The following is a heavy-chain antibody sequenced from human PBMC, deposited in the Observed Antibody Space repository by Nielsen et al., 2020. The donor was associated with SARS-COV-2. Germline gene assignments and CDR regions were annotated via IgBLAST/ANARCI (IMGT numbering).Heavy chain of an antibody. J-gene: IGHJ4*02. Sequence: SLNISCAASGFTFSSYWMSWVRQAPGKGLEWVANIKHDGSEKYYVDSVKSRFTISRDNAKNSLYLQMNSMRAEDTAVYYCARDTVSTYYYDSSGYFRYWGQGTLVTVSS. CDR3: ARDTVSTYYYDSSGYFRY. V-gene: IGHV3-7*01. D-gene: IGHD3-22*01. CDR1: GFTFSSYW. CDR2: IKHDGSEK.